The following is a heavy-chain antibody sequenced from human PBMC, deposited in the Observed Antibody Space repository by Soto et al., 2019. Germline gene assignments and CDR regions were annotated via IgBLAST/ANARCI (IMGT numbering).Heavy chain of an antibody. CDR3: ARDRGSGSTDYYGMDV. D-gene: IGHD1-26*01. CDR2: ISYDGSNK. J-gene: IGHJ6*02. V-gene: IGHV3-30-3*01. Sequence: GSLRLSCAASGFTFSSYAMHWVRQAPGKGLEWVAVISYDGSNKYYADSVKGRFTISRDNSKNTLYLQMKSLRAEDTAVYYCARDRGSGSTDYYGMDVCGQGTTVTVSS. CDR1: GFTFSSYA.